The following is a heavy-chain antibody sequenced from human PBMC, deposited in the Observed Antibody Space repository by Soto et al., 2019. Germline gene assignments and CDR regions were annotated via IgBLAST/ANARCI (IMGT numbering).Heavy chain of an antibody. CDR1: GFNLSNHG. Sequence: GGSLRLSCEASGFNLSNHGTHWVRQAPGKGLEWVAVTSYNGNRKYYLDSVKGRFTISRDTSKNTLYLQMDSLTTDDTAVYYCAIYFCVSEDYFITIPYGMDVWGQGTTVTVSS. J-gene: IGHJ6*02. V-gene: IGHV3-30*03. CDR2: TSYNGNRK. D-gene: IGHD3-9*01. CDR3: AIYFCVSEDYFITIPYGMDV.